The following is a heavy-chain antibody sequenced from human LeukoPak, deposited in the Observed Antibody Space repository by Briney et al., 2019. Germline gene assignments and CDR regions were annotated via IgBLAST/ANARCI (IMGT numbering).Heavy chain of an antibody. V-gene: IGHV3-23*01. Sequence: PGGSLRLSCAASGFTFSSYAMSWVRQAPGKGLEWASAISGSGGSTYYADSVKGRFTISRDNSKNTLYLQMNSLRAEDTAVYYCAKDAHVKEYYDFWSGYAYYYYMDVWGKGTTVTVSS. J-gene: IGHJ6*03. CDR2: ISGSGGST. D-gene: IGHD3-3*01. CDR3: AKDAHVKEYYDFWSGYAYYYYMDV. CDR1: GFTFSSYA.